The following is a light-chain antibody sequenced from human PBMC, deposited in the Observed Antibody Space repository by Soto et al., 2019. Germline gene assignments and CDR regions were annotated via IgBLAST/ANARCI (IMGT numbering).Light chain of an antibody. CDR2: GAS. CDR3: QHYGISTYT. CDR1: QSVTSNY. Sequence: EIVLTQSPGTLSLSPGERATLSCRASQSVTSNYLGWYQQKLGQAPRLLIYGASTRATGIPDRFSGSGSGTDFILTISRLEPEDFAVYYCQHYGISTYTFGQGTKLEIK. V-gene: IGKV3-20*01. J-gene: IGKJ2*01.